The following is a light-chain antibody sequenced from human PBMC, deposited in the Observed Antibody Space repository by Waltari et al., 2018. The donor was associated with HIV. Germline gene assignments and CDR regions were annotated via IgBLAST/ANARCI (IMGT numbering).Light chain of an antibody. V-gene: IGLV8-61*01. CDR3: VLYMGGGISV. CDR1: SGSVSTSYY. CDR2: STY. Sequence: QTVVTQEQSFSVSPGGTVTLTCGLRSGSVSTSYYPSWYQQTPGQPPRTPIYSTYSRSSGVPDRFSGSILGNKAALTITGAQVDDESDYYCVLYMGGGISVFGGGTKLTVL. J-gene: IGLJ3*02.